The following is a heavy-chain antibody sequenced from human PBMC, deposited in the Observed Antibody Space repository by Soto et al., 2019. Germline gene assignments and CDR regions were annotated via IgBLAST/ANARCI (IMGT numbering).Heavy chain of an antibody. D-gene: IGHD2-15*01. J-gene: IGHJ4*02. Sequence: QVQLVESGGGVVQPGRSLRLSCAASGFTFSSYGMHWVRQAPGKGLEWVAVIWYDGSNKYYADSVKGRFTISRDNSKNTLYLQMNSLRAEDTAVYYCARAPEGGSLYYFDYWGQGTLVTVSS. CDR3: ARAPEGGSLYYFDY. CDR2: IWYDGSNK. V-gene: IGHV3-33*01. CDR1: GFTFSSYG.